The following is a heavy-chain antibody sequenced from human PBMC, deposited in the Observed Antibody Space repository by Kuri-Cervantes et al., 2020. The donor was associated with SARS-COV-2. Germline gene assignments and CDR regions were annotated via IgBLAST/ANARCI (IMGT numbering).Heavy chain of an antibody. V-gene: IGHV1-69*13. CDR1: GGTFSSYA. Sequence: SVKVSCKASGGTFSSYAISWVRQAPGQGLEWMGGIIPIFGTANYAQKFQGRVTITADESTSTAYMELRSLRSDDTAVYYCARHWVPLGDPRDWFDPWGQGTLVTVSS. D-gene: IGHD1-1*01. J-gene: IGHJ5*02. CDR2: IIPIFGTA. CDR3: ARHWVPLGDPRDWFDP.